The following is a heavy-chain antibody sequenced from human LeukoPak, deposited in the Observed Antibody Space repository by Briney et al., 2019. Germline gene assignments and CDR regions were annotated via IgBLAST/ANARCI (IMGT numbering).Heavy chain of an antibody. CDR2: ISGSGGST. J-gene: IGHJ3*02. V-gene: IGHV3-23*01. CDR3: AKGRGLIDAFDI. Sequence: GSLRLSCAASGFTFSSYAMSWVRQAPGKGLEWVSAISGSGGSTYYADSVKGRFTISRDNSKNTLYLQMNSLRAEDTAVYYCAKGRGLIDAFDIWGQGTMVTVSS. D-gene: IGHD5-12*01. CDR1: GFTFSSYA.